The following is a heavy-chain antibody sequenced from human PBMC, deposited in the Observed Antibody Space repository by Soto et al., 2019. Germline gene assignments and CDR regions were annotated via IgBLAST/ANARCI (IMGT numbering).Heavy chain of an antibody. D-gene: IGHD5-18*01. CDR1: GYTFTSYA. CDR2: INAGNGNT. V-gene: IGHV1-3*01. J-gene: IGHJ4*02. CDR3: ARVLIGYLHYLDY. Sequence: QVQLVQSGAEVKKPGASVKVSCKASGYTFTSYAMHWVRQAPGQRLEWMGWINAGNGNTKYSQKFQGRVTITRDTSANTAYMELSRLRSVVTSLYYCARVLIGYLHYLDYSRQGTPVTVSS.